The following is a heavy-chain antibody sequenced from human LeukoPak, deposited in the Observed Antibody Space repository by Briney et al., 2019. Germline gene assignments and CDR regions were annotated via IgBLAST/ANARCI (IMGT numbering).Heavy chain of an antibody. V-gene: IGHV1-69*13. CDR1: GYTFTSYG. D-gene: IGHD4-17*01. CDR3: ARYGNWFDP. CDR2: IIPIFGTA. J-gene: IGHJ5*02. Sequence: ASVKVSCKASGYTFTSYGISWVRQAPGQGLEWMGGIIPIFGTANYAQKFQGRVTITADESTSTAYMELSSLRSEDTAVYYCARYGNWFDPWGQGTLVTVSS.